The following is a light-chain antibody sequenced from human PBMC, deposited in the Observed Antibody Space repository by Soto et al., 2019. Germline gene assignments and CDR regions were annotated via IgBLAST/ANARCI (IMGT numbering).Light chain of an antibody. CDR3: QQYSTYST. J-gene: IGKJ1*01. CDR2: EDA. V-gene: IGKV1-5*01. CDR1: QTISTR. Sequence: DIQMTQSPSTLSASVGDRVTITCRASQTISTRLAWYQQKPGKAPKLLIYEDATLESGVPSRFSGYGSGTEFTLTISSLQPDDFATYYCQQYSTYSTFGQGTKVDIK.